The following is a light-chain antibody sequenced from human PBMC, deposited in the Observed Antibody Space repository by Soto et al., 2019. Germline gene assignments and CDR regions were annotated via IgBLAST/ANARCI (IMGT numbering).Light chain of an antibody. CDR3: QQRSNWPLT. CDR2: DAS. CDR1: QNIGDNY. Sequence: IVWTQSPGTLSLSPGDRATLSCRASQNIGDNYLAWYQQKPGQAPRLLIYDASNKATGIPARFSGSGSGTDFTLTINSLEPEDFAVYYCQQRSNWPLTFGGGTKVDIK. V-gene: IGKV3-11*01. J-gene: IGKJ4*01.